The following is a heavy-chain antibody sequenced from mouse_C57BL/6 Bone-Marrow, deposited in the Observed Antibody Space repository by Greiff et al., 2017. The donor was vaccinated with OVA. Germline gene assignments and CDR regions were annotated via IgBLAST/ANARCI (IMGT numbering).Heavy chain of an antibody. CDR1: GFSLTSYG. CDR3: ARADCVYAMDY. CDR2: IRSGGST. J-gene: IGHJ4*01. V-gene: IGHV2-2*01. Sequence: VMLVESGPGLVQPSQSLSITCTVSGFSLTSYGVHWVRQSPGKGLEWLGVIRSGGSTDYNAAFISRLSISKDNSKSQVFFKMNSLQADDTAIYYCARADCVYAMDYWGQGTSVTVSS.